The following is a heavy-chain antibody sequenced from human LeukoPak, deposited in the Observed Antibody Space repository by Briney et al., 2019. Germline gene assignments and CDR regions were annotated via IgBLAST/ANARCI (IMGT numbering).Heavy chain of an antibody. CDR1: FTFDSHW. CDR3: AKDLGTVNLDY. Sequence: GGSLRLSCAGFTFDSHWMHWVRQAPGKGLMWVSGISRDGSIIRYADSVKGRFTISRDNAKNTLYLQMNSLRAEDTAVYYCAKDLGTVNLDYWGQGTLVTVSS. CDR2: ISRDGSII. D-gene: IGHD4-4*01. J-gene: IGHJ4*02. V-gene: IGHV3-74*01.